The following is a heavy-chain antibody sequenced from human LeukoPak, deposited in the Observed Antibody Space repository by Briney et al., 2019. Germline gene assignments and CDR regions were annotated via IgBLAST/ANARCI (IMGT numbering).Heavy chain of an antibody. CDR2: ISSGGTT. V-gene: IGHV3-53*01. Sequence: GGSLRLSCAASGLTVSSSYMAWVRQAPGKGLEWVSVISSGGTTNFADSVKGRFTMSRDNSKNTLYLQMNNLRAEDTAVYYCASSGYWGQGTLVTVSS. J-gene: IGHJ4*02. D-gene: IGHD6-19*01. CDR3: ASSGY. CDR1: GLTVSSSY.